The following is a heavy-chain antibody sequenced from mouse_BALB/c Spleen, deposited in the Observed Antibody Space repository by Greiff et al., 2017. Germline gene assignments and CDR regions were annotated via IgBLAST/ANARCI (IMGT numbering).Heavy chain of an antibody. D-gene: IGHD4-1*01. Sequence: VQLQQSGAELAKPGASVKMSCKASGYTFTSYWMHWVKQRPGQGLEWIGYINPSTGYTEYNQKFKDKATLTADKSSSTAYMQLSSLTSEDSAVYDCARGGNWDHYYAMDDWGQGTSVTVSS. CDR1: GYTFTSYW. V-gene: IGHV1-7*01. CDR3: ARGGNWDHYYAMDD. J-gene: IGHJ4*01. CDR2: INPSTGYT.